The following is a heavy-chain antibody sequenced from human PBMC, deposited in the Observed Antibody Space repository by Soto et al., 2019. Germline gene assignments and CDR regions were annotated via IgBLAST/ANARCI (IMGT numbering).Heavy chain of an antibody. D-gene: IGHD4-17*01. J-gene: IGHJ4*02. CDR2: SYYSGST. CDR3: ARDLNGDSHLALDY. CDR1: GGSISSGGYY. V-gene: IGHV4-31*03. Sequence: QVQLQESGPGLVKPSQTLSLTCTVSGGSISSGGYYWSWIRQHPGKGLEWIGYSYYSGSTYYNPSLKSRVTISVDTSKNQFYLKLSSVTAADTAVYYCARDLNGDSHLALDYWGKGTLVTVSS.